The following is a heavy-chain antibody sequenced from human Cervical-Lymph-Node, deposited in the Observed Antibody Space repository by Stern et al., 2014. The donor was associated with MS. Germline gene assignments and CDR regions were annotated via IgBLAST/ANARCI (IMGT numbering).Heavy chain of an antibody. D-gene: IGHD2-2*01. J-gene: IGHJ1*01. Sequence: VQLVESGAEEKKPGASVKVSCKASGYTLSSYAMHWVRQAPGQGLEWMGRINAGNGDTKYSQKFQGRVTVTRDTSANIAYMELSRLTSEDTAVYYCTTGISTISFLLRYWGQGTLVTVSS. CDR2: INAGNGDT. CDR3: TTGISTISFLLRY. V-gene: IGHV1-3*05. CDR1: GYTLSSYA.